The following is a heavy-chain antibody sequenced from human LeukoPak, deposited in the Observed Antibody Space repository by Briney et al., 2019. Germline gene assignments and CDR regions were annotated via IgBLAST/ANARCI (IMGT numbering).Heavy chain of an antibody. D-gene: IGHD6-19*01. CDR1: VYTSIAYV. Sequence: ASVKVSSKAPVYTSIAYVIRAVRQAPRQGRGRMGRTSAYNGNTNYAQKLQGRVTMTTDTSTSTAYMELRSLRSDDTAVYYCARDSHIAVAVFIDYWGQGTLVTVSS. V-gene: IGHV1-18*01. CDR3: ARDSHIAVAVFIDY. CDR2: TSAYNGNT. J-gene: IGHJ4*02.